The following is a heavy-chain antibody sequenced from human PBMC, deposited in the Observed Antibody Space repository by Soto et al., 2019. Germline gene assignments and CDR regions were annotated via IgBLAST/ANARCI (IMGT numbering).Heavy chain of an antibody. CDR3: ARRAITGTPNYYYYGMDV. Sequence: GASVKVSCKASGYTFTSYGISWVRQAPGQGLEWMGWISAYNGNTNYAQKLQGRVTMTTDTSTSTAYMELRSLRSDDTAVYYCARRAITGTPNYYYYGMDVWGQGTTVTVSS. CDR2: ISAYNGNT. D-gene: IGHD1-7*01. CDR1: GYTFTSYG. J-gene: IGHJ6*02. V-gene: IGHV1-18*01.